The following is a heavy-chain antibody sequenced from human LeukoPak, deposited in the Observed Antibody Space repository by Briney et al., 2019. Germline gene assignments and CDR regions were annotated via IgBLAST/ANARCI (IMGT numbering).Heavy chain of an antibody. V-gene: IGHV3-21*01. Sequence: PGGSLRLSCAASGFSFSTHTMNWVRQAPGKGLEWVSSISASSSVIYYADSVKGRFTISRDNAKNSVYLQMDSLRADDTAVFYCASNFWTRRNIDYWGQGTLVTVSS. D-gene: IGHD3/OR15-3a*01. CDR3: ASNFWTRRNIDY. J-gene: IGHJ4*02. CDR1: GFSFSTHT. CDR2: ISASSSVI.